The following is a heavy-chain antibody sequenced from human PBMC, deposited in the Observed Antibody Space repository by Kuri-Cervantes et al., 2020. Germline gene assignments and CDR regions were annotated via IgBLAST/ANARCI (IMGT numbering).Heavy chain of an antibody. V-gene: IGHV1-3*01. Sequence: ASVKVSCKASGYAFTIYTMHWVRQAPGQRLEWMGWINAGNGNTKYSQKFQGRVTITRDTSASTAYMELSSLRSEDTAVYYCARIAVIAQWFFGLWGRGALVTVTS. D-gene: IGHD6-19*01. CDR2: INAGNGNT. J-gene: IGHJ2*01. CDR3: ARIAVIAQWFFGL. CDR1: GYAFTIYT.